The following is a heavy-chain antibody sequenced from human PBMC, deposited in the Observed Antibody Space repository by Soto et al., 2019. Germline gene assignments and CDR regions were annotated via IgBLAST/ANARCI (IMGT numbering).Heavy chain of an antibody. J-gene: IGHJ4*02. CDR1: GYTFTSYG. D-gene: IGHD4-17*01. V-gene: IGHV1-18*01. CDR3: ARVYGDYWSYYFDY. Sequence: QVQLVQCGAEVKKPGAKVKVSCKASGYTFTSYGISWVRQAPGQGLEWMGWISAYNGNTNYAQKLQGRVTMTTDTSTSTAYMELRGLRSDDTAVYYCARVYGDYWSYYFDYWGQGTLVTVSS. CDR2: ISAYNGNT.